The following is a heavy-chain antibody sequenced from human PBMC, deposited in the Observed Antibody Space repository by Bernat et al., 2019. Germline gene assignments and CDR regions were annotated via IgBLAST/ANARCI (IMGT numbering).Heavy chain of an antibody. CDR3: ARGDSSSYYSYCYYMDV. V-gene: IGHV1-69*01. Sequence: QVQLVQSGAEVKKPGSSVKVSCKASGGTFSSYAISWVRQAPGQGLEWMGGIIPIFGTANYAQKFQGRVTITADESTSTAYMELSSLRSEDTAVYYCARGDSSSYYSYCYYMDVWGEGTAVTVSS. CDR2: IIPIFGTA. CDR1: GGTFSSYA. J-gene: IGHJ6*03. D-gene: IGHD6-13*01.